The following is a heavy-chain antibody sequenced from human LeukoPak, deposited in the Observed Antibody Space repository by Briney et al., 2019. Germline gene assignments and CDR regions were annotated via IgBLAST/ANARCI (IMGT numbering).Heavy chain of an antibody. J-gene: IGHJ1*01. D-gene: IGHD4-23*01. CDR3: ARESRSVVTRYFQH. CDR1: GFTLSGYE. V-gene: IGHV3-48*03. CDR2: ISGSGSDV. Sequence: GGSLRLSCVASGFTLSGYEMNWVRPALGEGLEYISYISGSGSDVHYAHSVKGRFTISRDNAKNSLYLHMNSLRADDTDIYYGARESRSVVTRYFQHWGKGTLVTVSS.